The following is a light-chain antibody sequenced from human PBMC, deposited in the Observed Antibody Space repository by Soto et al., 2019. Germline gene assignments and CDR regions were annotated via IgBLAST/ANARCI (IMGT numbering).Light chain of an antibody. V-gene: IGKV3-11*01. Sequence: EIVLTQSPATLSLSPGGRGTLSCRASQNVSTYLIWYQQKPGQAPRLLIYDASNRATGIPARFSGSGSGTDFTLTISSLEPEDSGIYYCQQRSSWPRTFGQGTKVEI. CDR3: QQRSSWPRT. CDR1: QNVSTY. CDR2: DAS. J-gene: IGKJ1*01.